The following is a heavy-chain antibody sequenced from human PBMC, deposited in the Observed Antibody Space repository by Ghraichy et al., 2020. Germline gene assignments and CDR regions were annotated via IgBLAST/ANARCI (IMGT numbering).Heavy chain of an antibody. CDR3: ARVRRLGWQWLAY. CDR1: GYTFTSYD. Sequence: ASVKGSCKASGYTFTSYDINWVRQATGQGLEWMGWMNPNSGNTGYAQKFQGRVTMTRNTSISTAYMELSSLRSEDTAVYYCARVRRLGWQWLAYWGQGTLVTVSS. J-gene: IGHJ4*02. CDR2: MNPNSGNT. D-gene: IGHD6-19*01. V-gene: IGHV1-8*01.